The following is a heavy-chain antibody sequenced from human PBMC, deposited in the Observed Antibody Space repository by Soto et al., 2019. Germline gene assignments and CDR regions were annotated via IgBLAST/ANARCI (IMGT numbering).Heavy chain of an antibody. CDR2: ISAYNGNT. Sequence: GASVKVSCKASGYTFTSYGISWVRQAPGQGLEWMGWISAYNGNTNYAQKLQGRVTMTTDTSTSTAYMGLRSLRSDDTAVYYCARVKDYGDYPYAFDIWGQGTMVTVSS. D-gene: IGHD4-17*01. CDR1: GYTFTSYG. J-gene: IGHJ3*02. V-gene: IGHV1-18*01. CDR3: ARVKDYGDYPYAFDI.